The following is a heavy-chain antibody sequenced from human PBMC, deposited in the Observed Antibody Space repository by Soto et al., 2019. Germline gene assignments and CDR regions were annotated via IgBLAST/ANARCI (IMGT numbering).Heavy chain of an antibody. CDR3: ARKLLRRYGMDV. CDR2: IYYSGST. Sequence: KTSETLSLTGTVSGGSISSGGYYWSWIRQHPGKGLEWIGYIYYSGSTYYSPSLKSRVTISVDTSKNQFSLKLSSVTAADTAVYYCARKLLRRYGMDVWGQGTTVTVSS. V-gene: IGHV4-31*03. J-gene: IGHJ6*02. D-gene: IGHD2-21*01. CDR1: GGSISSGGYY.